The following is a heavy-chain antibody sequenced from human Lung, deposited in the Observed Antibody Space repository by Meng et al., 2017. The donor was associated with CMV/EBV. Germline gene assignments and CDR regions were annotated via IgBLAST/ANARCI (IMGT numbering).Heavy chain of an antibody. J-gene: IGHJ5*02. V-gene: IGHV4-59*01. Sequence: GSLRLXCTVSGGSISSYYWSWIRQPPGKGLEWIGYIYYSGSTNYNPSLKSRVTISVDTSKNQFSLKLSSVTAADTAVYYCARASYYDFWSGPGNWFAPWGQGTXVTVSS. D-gene: IGHD3-3*01. CDR2: IYYSGST. CDR3: ARASYYDFWSGPGNWFAP. CDR1: GGSISSYY.